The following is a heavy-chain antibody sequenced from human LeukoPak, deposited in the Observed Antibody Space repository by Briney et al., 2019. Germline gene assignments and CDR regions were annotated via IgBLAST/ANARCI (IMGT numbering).Heavy chain of an antibody. CDR1: GGSISNYF. V-gene: IGHV4-59*07. CDR3: ARSPPPFYDSSGYHYYYYMDV. CDR2: IYESEST. Sequence: SSDTLSLTCTVSGGSISNYFWSWIRQPPGRGLEWIGYIYESESTNYNPSLKSRVTISPDTSKKKFSLKLTSVTAADTAVYYCARSPPPFYDSSGYHYYYYMDVWGKGTTVTVSS. D-gene: IGHD3-22*01. J-gene: IGHJ6*03.